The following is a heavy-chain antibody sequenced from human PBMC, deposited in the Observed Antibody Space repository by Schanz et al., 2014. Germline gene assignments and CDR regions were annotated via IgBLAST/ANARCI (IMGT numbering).Heavy chain of an antibody. V-gene: IGHV3-74*02. CDR1: GFTFSSYW. Sequence: VQLVESGGGVVQPGGSLRLSCAASGFTFSSYWMHWVRQVPGKGLVWVSRIKSDGSSTSYADSVKGRFTISRDNAKNTLYLQMNSLRAEDTAVYYCARPALWFGDNCFDPGGQGTLVTVAS. J-gene: IGHJ5*02. CDR3: ARPALWFGDNCFDP. D-gene: IGHD3-10*01. CDR2: IKSDGSST.